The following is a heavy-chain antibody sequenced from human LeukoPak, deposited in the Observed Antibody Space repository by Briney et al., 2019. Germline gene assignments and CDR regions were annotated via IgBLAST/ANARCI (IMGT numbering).Heavy chain of an antibody. Sequence: PGGSLRLSCAASGFTFSSYAMHWVRQAPGKGLEWVAVISYDGSNKYYADSVKGRFTISRDNSKNTLYLQMNSLRAEDTAVYYCANLNAPYWGNFDYWGQGTLVTVSS. V-gene: IGHV3-30-3*01. J-gene: IGHJ4*02. CDR1: GFTFSSYA. D-gene: IGHD3-16*01. CDR2: ISYDGSNK. CDR3: ANLNAPYWGNFDY.